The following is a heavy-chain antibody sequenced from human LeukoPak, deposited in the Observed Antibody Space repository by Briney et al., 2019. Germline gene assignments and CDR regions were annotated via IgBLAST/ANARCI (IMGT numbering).Heavy chain of an antibody. J-gene: IGHJ4*02. Sequence: NPSETLSLTCTVSGASISDYYYSWIRQPPGKGLEWIGYIYYSGSTNYNPSLQSRVTISVDTSKNQFSLRLSSVTAADTAVYYCAXXXXAQXXXYWGQGTLVTVSS. CDR1: GASISDYY. V-gene: IGHV4-59*01. CDR3: AXXXXAQXXXY. CDR2: IYYSGST.